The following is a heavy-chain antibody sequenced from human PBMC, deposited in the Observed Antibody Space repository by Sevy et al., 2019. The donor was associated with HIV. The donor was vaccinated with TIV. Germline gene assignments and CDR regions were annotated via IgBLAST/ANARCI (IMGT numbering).Heavy chain of an antibody. CDR2: ISSTGSYI. D-gene: IGHD3-22*01. V-gene: IGHV3-21*01. CDR3: ASSRNYYDTSSSFVY. J-gene: IGHJ4*02. Sequence: GGSLRLSCAASGFTFSSYSLNWVRQAPGKGLEWVSSISSTGSYIYYADSVKGRFTISRDNAKNSLYLQMNSLRAEETAVFYCASSRNYYDTSSSFVYWGQGTLVTVSS. CDR1: GFTFSSYS.